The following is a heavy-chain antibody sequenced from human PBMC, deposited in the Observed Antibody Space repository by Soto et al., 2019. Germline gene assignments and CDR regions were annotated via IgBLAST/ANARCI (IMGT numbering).Heavy chain of an antibody. D-gene: IGHD3-10*01. Sequence: GWSARLSCAASGFTFSSYSMSWVRQAPGKGLEWGSSISGSGGSTYYADSVKGRFTISRENSKNTLYLQMNSLRAEDTAVYYCAKDYPTMVRGVTSHYYGMDVPGTG. CDR3: AKDYPTMVRGVTSHYYGMDV. V-gene: IGHV3-23*01. J-gene: IGHJ6*04. CDR2: ISGSGGST. CDR1: GFTFSSYS.